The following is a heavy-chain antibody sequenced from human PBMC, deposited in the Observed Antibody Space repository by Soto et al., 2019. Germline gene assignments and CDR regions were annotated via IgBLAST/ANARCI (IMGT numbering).Heavy chain of an antibody. Sequence: SVKVSCKASGGTFSNYAISWVRQAPGQGLEWMGGIIPMFGTANYAQKFQGRLTITADESTSTAYMELSSLRSEDAAVYYCARGKTSYYAWFDPWGQGTLVTVS. CDR1: GGTFSNYA. CDR3: ARGKTSYYAWFDP. J-gene: IGHJ5*02. D-gene: IGHD3-22*01. V-gene: IGHV1-69*13. CDR2: IIPMFGTA.